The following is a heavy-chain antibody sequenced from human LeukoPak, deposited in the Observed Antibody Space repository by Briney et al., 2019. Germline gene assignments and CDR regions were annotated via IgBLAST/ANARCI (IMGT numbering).Heavy chain of an antibody. CDR3: ARGQGAADF. V-gene: IGHV4-4*02. Sequence: SETLSLTCAVSGGSISSRNWWGWVRQPPGKGLEWIGEISRTGSIDYDPSVRSRATISLDKSKSQFSLRLTSLTSADTAVYYCARGQGAADFWGQGILVIVSS. CDR2: ISRTGSI. CDR1: GGSISSRNW. D-gene: IGHD6-13*01. J-gene: IGHJ4*02.